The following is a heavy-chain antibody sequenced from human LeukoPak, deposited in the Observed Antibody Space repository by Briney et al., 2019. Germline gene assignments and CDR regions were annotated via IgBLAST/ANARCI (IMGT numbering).Heavy chain of an antibody. J-gene: IGHJ5*02. V-gene: IGHV1-2*02. CDR3: TRGAEWNHAEDKWFDP. Sequence: ASVKVSCKASGYTFTGYYMHWVRQAPGQGLEWVGWINLNSGDTNYAQKFQGRVTMTRDTSNITAYMELSRLRSDDTAVYYCTRGAEWNHAEDKWFDPWGQGTLVTVSS. CDR1: GYTFTGYY. D-gene: IGHD1-14*01. CDR2: INLNSGDT.